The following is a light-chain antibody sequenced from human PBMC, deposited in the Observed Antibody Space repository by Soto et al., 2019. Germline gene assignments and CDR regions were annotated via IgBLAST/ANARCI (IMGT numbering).Light chain of an antibody. CDR2: DAS. CDR3: QQRIKWPPT. CDR1: QSVNVY. Sequence: EIVLTQSPATLSLSPGARATLSCRASQSVNVYLACYQQKSGQAPRLLIYDASKRATGIPARFSGSGSGTDFTLTISSLEPEDFGLYYCQQRIKWPPTFGGGTKMEIK. V-gene: IGKV3-11*01. J-gene: IGKJ4*01.